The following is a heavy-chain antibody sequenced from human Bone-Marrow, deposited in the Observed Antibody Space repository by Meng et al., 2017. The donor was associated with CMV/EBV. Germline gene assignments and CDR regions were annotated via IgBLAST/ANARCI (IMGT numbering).Heavy chain of an antibody. D-gene: IGHD3-22*01. CDR1: GGSISSYY. V-gene: IGHV4-59*01. Sequence: SETLSLTCTVSGGSISSYYWSWIRQPPGKGLEWIGYIYYSGSTNYHPPLKRRVTISVDTSKNQFSLKPSSVTAEDTAVYYLARSPHYYYDSSTNWFDPCDQGTLVTVSS. CDR2: IYYSGST. J-gene: IGHJ5*02. CDR3: ARSPHYYYDSSTNWFDP.